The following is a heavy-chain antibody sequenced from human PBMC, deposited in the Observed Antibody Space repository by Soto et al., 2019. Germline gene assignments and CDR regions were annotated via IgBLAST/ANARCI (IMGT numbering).Heavy chain of an antibody. Sequence: QVQLQESGPGLVKPSQTLSLACTVSGGSVGSGEYYYSWIRQPPGKGLAWIGYIYDSGITNYTPSLKGRVTTSIDRSNNQVAVKLVSVTAGDMGVYFCARDVAHGYTENVWGQGTMVTVSS. V-gene: IGHV4-30-4*01. J-gene: IGHJ3*01. CDR3: ARDVAHGYTENV. D-gene: IGHD5-18*01. CDR1: GGSVGSGEYY. CDR2: IYDSGIT.